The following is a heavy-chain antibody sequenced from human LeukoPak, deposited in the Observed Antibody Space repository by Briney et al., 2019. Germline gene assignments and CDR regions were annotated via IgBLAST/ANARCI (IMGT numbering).Heavy chain of an antibody. J-gene: IGHJ4*02. CDR1: GYTFTGYY. CDR2: ISPYNGNT. V-gene: IGHV1-18*04. D-gene: IGHD5-24*01. Sequence: ASVKVSCKASGYTFTGYYMHWVRQAPGQGLEWMGWISPYNGNTNYAQKLQGRVTMTTDTSTSTAYMELRSLRSDDTAVYYCSAGDGYNPSGYWGQGTLVTVSS. CDR3: SAGDGYNPSGY.